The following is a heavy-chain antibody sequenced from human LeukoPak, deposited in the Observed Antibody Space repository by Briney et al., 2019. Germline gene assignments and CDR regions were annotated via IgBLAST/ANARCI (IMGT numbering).Heavy chain of an antibody. Sequence: SQTLSLTCAISGDSVSSNSAAWNWIRQSPSRGLEWLGRTYYRSKWYNDYAVSVKSRITINPDTSKNQFSLQLNSVTPEDTAVYYCAREPPLTGDRRDAFDIWGQGTMVTVSS. CDR2: TYYRSKWYN. CDR3: AREPPLTGDRRDAFDI. D-gene: IGHD7-27*01. J-gene: IGHJ3*02. CDR1: GDSVSSNSAA. V-gene: IGHV6-1*01.